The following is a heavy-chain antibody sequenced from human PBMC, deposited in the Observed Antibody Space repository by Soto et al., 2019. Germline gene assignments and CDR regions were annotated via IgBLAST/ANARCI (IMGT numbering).Heavy chain of an antibody. CDR2: IYSGGST. CDR1: GFTVSSNY. Sequence: GGSLRLSCAASGFTVSSNYMSWVRQAPGKGLEWVSVIYSGGSTYYADSVKGRFTISRDNSKNTLYLQMNSLRAEDTAVYYCARESVVVPAATRNYYYYYMDVWGKGTTVTVSS. CDR3: ARESVVVPAATRNYYYYYMDV. V-gene: IGHV3-66*01. D-gene: IGHD2-2*01. J-gene: IGHJ6*03.